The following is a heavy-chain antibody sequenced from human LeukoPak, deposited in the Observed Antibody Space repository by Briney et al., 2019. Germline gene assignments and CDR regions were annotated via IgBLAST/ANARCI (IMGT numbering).Heavy chain of an antibody. D-gene: IGHD2-8*01. CDR2: IIPNTGGT. J-gene: IGHJ4*02. Sequence: ASVNVSYLASGYALPDYYMHWVRQAPGQGLEWMGLIIPNTGGTTYQQKFQGRVTMTRDTSISTFYMELSSLRSDDTAVYYCSTEDKYCTSPNCGNYWGQGTLVTVSS. V-gene: IGHV1-2*06. CDR1: GYALPDYY. CDR3: STEDKYCTSPNCGNY.